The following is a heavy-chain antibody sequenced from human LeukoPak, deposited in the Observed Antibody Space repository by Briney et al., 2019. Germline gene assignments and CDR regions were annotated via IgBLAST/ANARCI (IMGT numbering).Heavy chain of an antibody. D-gene: IGHD3-16*01. CDR1: GFTFSNYW. CDR2: INEDGSAK. V-gene: IGHV3-7*01. J-gene: IGHJ4*02. CDR3: ASDTFSISAQSTVNFGY. Sequence: GGSLRLSCAASGFTFSNYWMSWVRQAPGKGLEWVANINEDGSAKYYVGSVRGRFTISRDNAKNSLYLQMNSLRVEDTAVYYCASDTFSISAQSTVNFGYWGQGILVTVSS.